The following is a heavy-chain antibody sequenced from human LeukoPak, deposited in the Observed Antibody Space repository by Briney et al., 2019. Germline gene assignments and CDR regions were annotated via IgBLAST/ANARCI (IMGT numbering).Heavy chain of an antibody. CDR2: AHHSGAT. CDR3: AKRGTYSPAGLDV. D-gene: IGHD1-26*01. V-gene: IGHV4-39*01. Sequence: PSETLSLACTVSFGSLINSNFFWDWIRQPPGRGLEWIGSAHHSGATYRNPSLRSRVTTSTDTPRNQFSLKLSSVTAEDTAIYYCAKRGTYSPAGLDVWGQGATVTVSS. CDR1: FGSLINSNFF. J-gene: IGHJ6*02.